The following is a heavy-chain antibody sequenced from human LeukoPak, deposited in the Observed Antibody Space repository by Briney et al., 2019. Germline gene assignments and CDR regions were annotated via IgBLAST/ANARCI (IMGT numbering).Heavy chain of an antibody. CDR1: GFTFGSYA. J-gene: IGHJ4*02. CDR2: ISGTGAST. D-gene: IGHD2-15*01. V-gene: IGHV3-23*01. Sequence: GGSLRLSCAGSGFTFGSYAMSWVRQAPGKGLEWVSSISGTGASTFYADSVKGRFTISRDNSKNTLYLQMNSLRVEDTAVYYCAKDLGGTIPHYFDYWGQGTLVTVSS. CDR3: AKDLGGTIPHYFDY.